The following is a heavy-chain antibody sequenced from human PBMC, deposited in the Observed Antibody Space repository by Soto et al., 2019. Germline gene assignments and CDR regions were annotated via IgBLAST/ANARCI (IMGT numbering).Heavy chain of an antibody. J-gene: IGHJ4*02. CDR1: GYTFNIFF. Sequence: ASVKVSCKASGYTFNIFFIHWVRQAPGQGPEWMGWLNPHSGATYYAQDFQGGVTMTRDTSITTAYLELTSLRSDDTAVYYCARGYISGWHFDYWGQGTLVTVSS. CDR2: LNPHSGAT. V-gene: IGHV1-2*02. CDR3: ARGYISGWHFDY. D-gene: IGHD6-19*01.